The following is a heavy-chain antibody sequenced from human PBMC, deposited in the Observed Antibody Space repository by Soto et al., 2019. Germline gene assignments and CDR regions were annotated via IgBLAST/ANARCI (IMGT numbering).Heavy chain of an antibody. CDR1: GYTFTSYY. CDR2: INPSGGST. Sequence: RASVNVSCKASGYTFTSYYIHWVRQAPGQGLEWMGIINPSGGSTSYAQKFQGRVTMTRDTSTSTVYMELSSLRSEDTAVYYCARDSYGYGGNSGTGYFDYWGQGTLVTVSS. V-gene: IGHV1-46*01. J-gene: IGHJ4*02. D-gene: IGHD2-21*02. CDR3: ARDSYGYGGNSGTGYFDY.